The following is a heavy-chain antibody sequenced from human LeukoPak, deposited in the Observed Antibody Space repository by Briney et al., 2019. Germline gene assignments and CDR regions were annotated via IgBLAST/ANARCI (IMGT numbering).Heavy chain of an antibody. CDR1: GYTFNTFD. D-gene: IGHD3-10*01. CDR2: VNPYNDKT. J-gene: IGHJ6*03. V-gene: IGHV1-8*03. Sequence: GASVKLSCKASGYTFNTFDINWVRQATGQGPEWMGWVNPYNDKTVYAPKFQGRVSISSNNSINTAYMESSGLKSDDTAVYFCARGRRLRGVTSRPIYYYYYMDVWGGGTTVTVSS. CDR3: ARGRRLRGVTSRPIYYYYYMDV.